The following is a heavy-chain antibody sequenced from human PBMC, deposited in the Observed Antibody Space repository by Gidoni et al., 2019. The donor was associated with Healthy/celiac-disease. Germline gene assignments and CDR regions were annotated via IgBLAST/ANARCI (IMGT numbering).Heavy chain of an antibody. D-gene: IGHD1-26*01. CDR3: ARQHPSGSYYFDY. J-gene: IGHJ4*02. CDR1: GGSISSSSYY. V-gene: IGHV4-39*01. CDR2: IYYSGST. Sequence: QLQLQESGPGLVKPSETLSLTCTVSGGSISSSSYYWGWIRQPPEKGLEWIGSIYYSGSTYYNPSLKSRVTISVDTSKNQFSLKLSSVTAADTAVYYCARQHPSGSYYFDYWGQGTLVTVSS.